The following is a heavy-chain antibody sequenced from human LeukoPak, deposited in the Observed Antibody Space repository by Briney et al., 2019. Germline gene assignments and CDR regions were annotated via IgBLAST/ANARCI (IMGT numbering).Heavy chain of an antibody. V-gene: IGHV3-11*03. CDR2: ISTSSSFT. Sequence: GRSLRLSCAASGFTFSDYYMSWIRQAPGKGLEWVSYISTSSSFTNYADSVKGRFTISRDNAKNSLYLQMNSLRAEDTAVYYCARYPTALGYFVYWGQGTLVTVSS. J-gene: IGHJ4*02. CDR1: GFTFSDYY. D-gene: IGHD2-21*02. CDR3: ARYPTALGYFVY.